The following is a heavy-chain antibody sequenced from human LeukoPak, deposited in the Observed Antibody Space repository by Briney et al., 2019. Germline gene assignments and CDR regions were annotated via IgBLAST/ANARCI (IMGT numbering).Heavy chain of an antibody. CDR1: GDSVSTDTAA. V-gene: IGHV6-1*01. CDR3: ARDRLWVFDS. Sequence: SQTLSLTCAISGDSVSTDTAAWNWNRQSPSRGLEWLGRTYYRSKWYNDYAVSVKSRITINPDTSKNQFSLQLNSVTPEDTAVYYCARDRLWVFDSWGQGTLVTVSS. CDR2: TYYRSKWYN. D-gene: IGHD6-6*01. J-gene: IGHJ4*02.